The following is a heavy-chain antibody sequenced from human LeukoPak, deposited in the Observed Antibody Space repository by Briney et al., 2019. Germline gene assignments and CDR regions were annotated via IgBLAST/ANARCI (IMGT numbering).Heavy chain of an antibody. CDR3: ARTYYYDSSGEIDY. V-gene: IGHV1-18*01. CDR2: ISAYNGNT. D-gene: IGHD3-22*01. J-gene: IGHJ4*02. Sequence: GASVKVSCKASGYTFTSYGISWVRQAPGQGLEWMGWISAYNGNTNYAQKLQGRVTMTTDTSTSTAYMELRSLRSDDTAVYYCARTYYYDSSGEIDYWGQGTLVTVSS. CDR1: GYTFTSYG.